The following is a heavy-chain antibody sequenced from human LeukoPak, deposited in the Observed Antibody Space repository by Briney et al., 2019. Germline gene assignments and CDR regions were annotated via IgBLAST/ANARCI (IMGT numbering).Heavy chain of an antibody. J-gene: IGHJ3*02. Sequence: SQTLSLTCSVSGVPVSDGRYYWTWIRQYPGKGLEWIGYKYYSGSAKYNPSLKSRLTISIDTSENQFSLQLCSVTAADTATYYCATPYCSSISCLDVFNMWGQGTGVTVSS. CDR1: GVPVSDGRYY. V-gene: IGHV4-31*03. D-gene: IGHD2-2*01. CDR2: KYYSGSA. CDR3: ATPYCSSISCLDVFNM.